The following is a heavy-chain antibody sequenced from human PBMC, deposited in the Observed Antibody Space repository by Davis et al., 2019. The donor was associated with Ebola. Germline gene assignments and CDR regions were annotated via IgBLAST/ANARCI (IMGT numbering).Heavy chain of an antibody. CDR2: INPNSGGT. J-gene: IGHJ4*02. CDR1: GYTFTGYY. CDR3: AREGYGDRQYYFDY. Sequence: ASVKVSCKASGYTFTGYYMHWVRQAPGQGLEWMGWINPNSGGTNYAQKFQGWVTMTRDTSISTAYMELSRLRSDDTAVYYCAREGYGDRQYYFDYWGQGTLVTVSS. D-gene: IGHD4-17*01. V-gene: IGHV1-2*04.